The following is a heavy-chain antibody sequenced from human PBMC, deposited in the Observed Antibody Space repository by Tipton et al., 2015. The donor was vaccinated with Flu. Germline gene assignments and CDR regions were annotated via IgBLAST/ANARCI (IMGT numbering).Heavy chain of an antibody. J-gene: IGHJ6*03. Sequence: SLRLSCAASGFTVSSNYMSWVRQAPGKGLEWVSVIYSGGSTYYADSVKGRFTISRDNSKNTLYLQMNSLRAEDTAVYYCARGNGPGYYYYMDVWGKGTTVTVSS. CDR3: ARGNGPGYYYYMDV. CDR1: GFTVSSNY. CDR2: IYSGGST. V-gene: IGHV3-66*01. D-gene: IGHD4-11*01.